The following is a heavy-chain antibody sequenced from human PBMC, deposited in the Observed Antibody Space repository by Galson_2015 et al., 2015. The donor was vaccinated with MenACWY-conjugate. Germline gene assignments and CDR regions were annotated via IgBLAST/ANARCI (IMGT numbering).Heavy chain of an antibody. Sequence: SLRLSCAGSEFTFRNAWMGWVRQTPGKGLEWVANISPDGNQKYYVDSVKGRFTVSRDNAKNSLYLQMNSLRVEDSAVYSCARGGADTDYWGQGTLVTVSS. CDR1: EFTFRNAW. CDR3: ARGGADTDY. V-gene: IGHV3-7*03. CDR2: ISPDGNQK. D-gene: IGHD1-26*01. J-gene: IGHJ4*02.